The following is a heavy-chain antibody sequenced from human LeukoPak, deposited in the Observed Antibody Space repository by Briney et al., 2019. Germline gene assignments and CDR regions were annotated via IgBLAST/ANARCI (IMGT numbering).Heavy chain of an antibody. CDR1: GGSISSGSYY. CDR3: AREGKRGYSYGPYFDF. Sequence: SETLSLTCTVSGGSISSGSYYWSWIRQPAGKGLEWIGRIYTSGSTNYNPSLKSRVTISVDTSKNQFSLKLSSVTAADTAVYYCAREGKRGYSYGPYFDFWGQGTLVTVSS. J-gene: IGHJ4*02. CDR2: IYTSGST. V-gene: IGHV4-61*02. D-gene: IGHD5-18*01.